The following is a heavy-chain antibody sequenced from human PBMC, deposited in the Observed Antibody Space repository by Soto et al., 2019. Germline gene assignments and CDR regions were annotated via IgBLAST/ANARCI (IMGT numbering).Heavy chain of an antibody. V-gene: IGHV1-3*05. Sequence: QVQLVQSGAEEEKPGASVKVSCKASGYTFTSYAMHWVRQAPGQRLEWMGWINAGNGNTKYSQKFQGRVTITRDTSASTAYMELSRLRSEDTAVYYCASLRITIFGVARYGMDVWGQGTTVTVSS. CDR1: GYTFTSYA. D-gene: IGHD3-3*01. CDR2: INAGNGNT. J-gene: IGHJ6*02. CDR3: ASLRITIFGVARYGMDV.